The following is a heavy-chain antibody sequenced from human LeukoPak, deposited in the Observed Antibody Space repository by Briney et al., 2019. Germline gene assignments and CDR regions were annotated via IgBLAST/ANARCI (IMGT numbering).Heavy chain of an antibody. CDR1: GYSFTSYW. CDR3: ARARGDHYSFDY. V-gene: IGHV5-10-1*01. Sequence: GESLKISCKGYGYSFTSYWIIWVRQMPGKGLEWMGRIDPSDSYTNYSPSLQGHVTISADKSISAAYLQWSNLKPSDTAMYYCARARGDHYSFDYWGQGTLVTVSS. CDR2: IDPSDSYT. J-gene: IGHJ4*02. D-gene: IGHD3-10*01.